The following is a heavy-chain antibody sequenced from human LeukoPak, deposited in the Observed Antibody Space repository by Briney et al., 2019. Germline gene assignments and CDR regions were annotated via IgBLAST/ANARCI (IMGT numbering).Heavy chain of an antibody. CDR3: ARDYYYDSSGYLLDK. Sequence: ASVKVSCKASGYTFTSYGISWVRQAPGQGLEWMGWISAYNGNTNYAQNFQGRVTMTTDTSTSTAYMELRSLRSDDTAVYYCARDYYYDSSGYLLDKWGQGTLVTVSS. D-gene: IGHD3-22*01. CDR2: ISAYNGNT. CDR1: GYTFTSYG. J-gene: IGHJ4*02. V-gene: IGHV1-18*01.